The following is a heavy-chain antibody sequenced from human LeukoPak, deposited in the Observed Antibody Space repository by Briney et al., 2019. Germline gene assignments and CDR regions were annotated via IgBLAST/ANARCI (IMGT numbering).Heavy chain of an antibody. CDR1: GFTFVNYA. D-gene: IGHD3-3*01. Sequence: GGSLRLSCAASGFTFVNYAMNRVRQAPGKGLEWVADIYNTGDYTYYAHSVRGRFTISRDNSKNTLYLQMDSLRDEDTALYYCAKSGARWSHFDSWGQGALVTVSS. CDR3: AKSGARWSHFDS. J-gene: IGHJ4*02. V-gene: IGHV3-23*05. CDR2: IYNTGDYT.